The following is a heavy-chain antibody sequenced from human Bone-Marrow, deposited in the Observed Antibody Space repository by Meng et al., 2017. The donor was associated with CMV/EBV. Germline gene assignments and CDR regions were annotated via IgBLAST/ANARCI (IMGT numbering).Heavy chain of an antibody. J-gene: IGHJ5*02. CDR3: AREDIVVVPAASNWFDP. D-gene: IGHD2-2*01. Sequence: SQTLSLTCTVSGGSISSYYWSWIRQPPGKGLEWIGYIYYSGSTNYNPSLKSRVTISVDTSKNKFSLKLSSVTAADTAVYYCAREDIVVVPAASNWFDPWGQGTLVTVSS. CDR1: GGSISSYY. CDR2: IYYSGST. V-gene: IGHV4-59*01.